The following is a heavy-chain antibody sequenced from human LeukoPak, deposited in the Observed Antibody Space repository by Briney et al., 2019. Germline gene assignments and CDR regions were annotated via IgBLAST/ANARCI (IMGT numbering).Heavy chain of an antibody. J-gene: IGHJ5*02. Sequence: GSLRLSCAASGFTFSSYGMHWVRQAPGKGLEWVAVISYDGSNKYYADSVKGRFTISRDNSKNTLYLQMNSLRAEDTAVYYCARKPSSSWFNWFDPWGQGTLVTVSS. CDR2: ISYDGSNK. CDR1: GFTFSSYG. D-gene: IGHD6-13*01. CDR3: ARKPSSSWFNWFDP. V-gene: IGHV3-30*03.